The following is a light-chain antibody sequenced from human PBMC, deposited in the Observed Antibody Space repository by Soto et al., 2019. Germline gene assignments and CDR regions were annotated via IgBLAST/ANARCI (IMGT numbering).Light chain of an antibody. CDR1: SSNIGSNY. V-gene: IGLV1-47*02. CDR3: ATWDDSLSGRV. CDR2: SNN. Sequence: QSVLTQPPSASGTPGQMVTISCSRSSSNIGSNYVYWYQHLPGAAPKLLIYSNNLRASGVPDRFSGSKSGTSASLAISGLRSEDEADYYCATWDDSLSGRVFGGGTKLTVL. J-gene: IGLJ3*02.